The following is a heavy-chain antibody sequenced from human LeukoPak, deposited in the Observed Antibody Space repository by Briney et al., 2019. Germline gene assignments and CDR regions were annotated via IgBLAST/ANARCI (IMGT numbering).Heavy chain of an antibody. V-gene: IGHV4-4*09. Sequence: SETLSLTCTVSGDSFSSYHWTWIRQPPGKGLEWIGDNYPSGTIRYNPSLKSRVTISVDTSRNQFSLRLSSVTAADTAVYYCATYASGGVRGMDVCGQGTAVTVSS. D-gene: IGHD3-10*01. CDR1: GDSFSSYH. CDR3: ATYASGGVRGMDV. CDR2: NYPSGTI. J-gene: IGHJ6*02.